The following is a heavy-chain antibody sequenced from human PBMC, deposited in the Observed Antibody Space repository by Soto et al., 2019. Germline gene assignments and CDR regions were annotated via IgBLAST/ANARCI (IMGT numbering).Heavy chain of an antibody. V-gene: IGHV4-31*03. CDR1: GGSISSGGYY. D-gene: IGHD2-8*01. CDR3: AKQPAPTGVYLSAMDV. Sequence: QVQLQESGPGLVKPSQTLSLTCTVSGGSISSGGYYWGWIRQHPGKGLEWIGYIYYSGSTLYNPSLRSRVTISVDTSRNQFSLKVSSVTAADTGVYFCAKQPAPTGVYLSAMDVWGHGTTVTVSS. CDR2: IYYSGST. J-gene: IGHJ6*02.